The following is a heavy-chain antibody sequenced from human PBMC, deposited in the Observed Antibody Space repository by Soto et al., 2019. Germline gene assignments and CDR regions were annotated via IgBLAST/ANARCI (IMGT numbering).Heavy chain of an antibody. CDR2: ISYDGSNK. CDR3: AKDRPPYSSGWTDYYYGMDV. V-gene: IGHV3-30*18. CDR1: GFTFSSYG. J-gene: IGHJ6*02. Sequence: QVQLVESGGGVVQPGRSLRLSCAASGFTFSSYGMHWVRQAPGKGLKWVAVISYDGSNKYYADSVKGRFTISRDNSKNTLYLQMNSLRAEDTAVYYCAKDRPPYSSGWTDYYYGMDVWGQGTTVTVSS. D-gene: IGHD6-19*01.